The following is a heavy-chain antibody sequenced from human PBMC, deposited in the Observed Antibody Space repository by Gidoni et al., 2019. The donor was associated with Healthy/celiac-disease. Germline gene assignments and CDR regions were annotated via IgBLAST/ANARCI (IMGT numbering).Heavy chain of an antibody. V-gene: IGHV4-34*01. CDR1: GGSFSGYY. J-gene: IGHJ6*03. Sequence: QVQLPQWGAGLLKPSATLSLTCAVYGGSFSGYYWSWIRQPPGKGLEWIGENNHSGSTNSNPSLKSRVTISVDTSKNQFSLKLSSVTAADTAVYYCAREVGIPLYYMDVWGKGTTVTVSS. CDR3: AREVGIPLYYMDV. D-gene: IGHD2-15*01. CDR2: NNHSGST.